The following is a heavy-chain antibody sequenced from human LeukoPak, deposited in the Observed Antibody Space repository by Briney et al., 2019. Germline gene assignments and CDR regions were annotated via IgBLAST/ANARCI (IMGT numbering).Heavy chain of an antibody. CDR3: AREDITTTVTNYYYYYGMDV. CDR2: INHNSGDT. V-gene: IGHV1-2*02. D-gene: IGHD1-1*01. J-gene: IGHJ6*02. CDR1: GYTFTAYY. Sequence: ASAKVSCKASGYTFTAYYVHWVRQAPGQGLEWMGWINHNSGDTNYAQKFQGRVTMTRDTSISTAYMELSSLRSDDTAVYYCAREDITTTVTNYYYYYGMDVWGQGTTVTVSS.